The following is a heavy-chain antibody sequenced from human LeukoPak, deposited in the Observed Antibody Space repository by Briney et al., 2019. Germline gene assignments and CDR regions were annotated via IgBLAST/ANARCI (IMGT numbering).Heavy chain of an antibody. Sequence: GGSLRLSCAASGFTFSSYGMHWVRQAPGKGLEWVAFIRYDGSNKYYADSVKGRFTISRDNSKNTLYLQMNSLRAEDMAVYYCARDRYGSGGDFDYWGQGTLVTVSS. CDR1: GFTFSSYG. J-gene: IGHJ4*02. D-gene: IGHD3-10*01. CDR2: IRYDGSNK. V-gene: IGHV3-30*02. CDR3: ARDRYGSGGDFDY.